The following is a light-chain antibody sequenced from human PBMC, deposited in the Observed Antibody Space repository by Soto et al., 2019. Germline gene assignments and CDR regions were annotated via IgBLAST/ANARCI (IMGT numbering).Light chain of an antibody. J-gene: IGLJ1*01. CDR1: SSDVGGYNY. CDR3: SSYTTSSTV. Sequence: QSALTQPASVSGSPGQSITISCTGTSSDVGGYNYVSWYQQHPGKAPKLMLYEVTDRHSGVSDRFSGSKSGNTASLTISGLQTEDEADYYCSSYTTSSTVFGTGTKLTVL. V-gene: IGLV2-14*01. CDR2: EVT.